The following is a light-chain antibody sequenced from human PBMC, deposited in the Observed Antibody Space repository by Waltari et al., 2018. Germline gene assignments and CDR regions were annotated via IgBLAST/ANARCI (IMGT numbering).Light chain of an antibody. CDR3: YSAADNNLRV. CDR1: VLSRTH. Sequence: SYELTQPSSVSVSPGQTARITCSGDVLSRTHVRWFQQKPGQAPVLVIYKDSERPSGIPERFSGSSSGTTVTLTISGAQVEDEADYYCYSAADNNLRVFGGGTKLTVL. V-gene: IGLV3-27*01. J-gene: IGLJ3*02. CDR2: KDS.